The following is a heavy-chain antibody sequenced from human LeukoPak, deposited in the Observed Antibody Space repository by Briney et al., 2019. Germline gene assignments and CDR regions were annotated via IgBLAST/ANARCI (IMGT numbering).Heavy chain of an antibody. Sequence: PSETLSLTCAVSGYSISSGYYWGWIRQPPGKGLEWIGSIYHSGSTYYSPSLKSRVTISVDTSKNQFSLKLSSVTAADTAVYYCASSPEDLNDYSNLRFDYWGQGTLVTVSS. CDR1: GYSISSGYY. CDR2: IYHSGST. J-gene: IGHJ4*02. D-gene: IGHD4-11*01. V-gene: IGHV4-38-2*01. CDR3: ASSPEDLNDYSNLRFDY.